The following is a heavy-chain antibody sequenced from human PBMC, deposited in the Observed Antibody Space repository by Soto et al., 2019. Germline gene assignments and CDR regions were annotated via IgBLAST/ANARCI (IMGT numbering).Heavy chain of an antibody. CDR2: ISYDGSKK. D-gene: IGHD4-17*01. CDR1: GFTFSSYG. V-gene: IGHV3-30*03. Sequence: GGSLRLSCAAPGFTFSSYGMHWVRQAPGKGLEWVAVISYDGSKKYYADSVKGRFTISRDNSKNTLYLQMNSLRAEDTAVYYCASDYGDSRGYYYGLDVWGQGTTVTVSS. J-gene: IGHJ6*02. CDR3: ASDYGDSRGYYYGLDV.